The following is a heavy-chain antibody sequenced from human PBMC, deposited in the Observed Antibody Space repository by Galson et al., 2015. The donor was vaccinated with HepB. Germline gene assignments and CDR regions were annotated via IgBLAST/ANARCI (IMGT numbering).Heavy chain of an antibody. CDR3: ARGLGRITMVRGVIYFDY. J-gene: IGHJ4*02. D-gene: IGHD3-10*01. CDR1: GYTFTSYD. CDR2: MNPNSGNT. Sequence: SVKVSCKASGYTFTSYDINWVRQATGQGLEWMGWMNPNSGNTGYAQKFQGRVTMTRNTSISTAYMELSSLRSEDTAVYYCARGLGRITMVRGVIYFDYWGQGTLVTVSS. V-gene: IGHV1-8*01.